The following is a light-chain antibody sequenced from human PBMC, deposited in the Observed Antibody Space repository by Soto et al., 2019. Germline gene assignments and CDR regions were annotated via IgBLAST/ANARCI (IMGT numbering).Light chain of an antibody. J-gene: IGKJ4*01. CDR3: QQRSNWPPA. CDR1: QTVRNNY. Sequence: EFVLTQSTGTLSLSPGERAALSCRASQTVRNNYLAWYQQKPGQAPRLLIYDASSRATGIPDRFSGGGSGTDFTLTISRLEPEDFAVYYCQQRSNWPPAFGGGTKVDIK. V-gene: IGKV3D-20*02. CDR2: DAS.